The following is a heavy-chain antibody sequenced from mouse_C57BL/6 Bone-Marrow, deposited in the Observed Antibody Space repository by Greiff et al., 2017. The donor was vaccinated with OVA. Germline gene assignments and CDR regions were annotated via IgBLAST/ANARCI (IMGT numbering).Heavy chain of an antibody. CDR1: GYTFTSYW. V-gene: IGHV1-50*01. CDR3: AREGAGHFDY. Sequence: VQLKQPGAELVKPGASVKLSCKASGYTFTSYWMQWVNQRPGQGLEWIGAIDPHASYTTYNPKFKGQATLTVDTSSSTAYMQLSSLASDDSAVNYCAREGAGHFDYWGQGTTLTVSS. CDR2: IDPHASYT. J-gene: IGHJ2*01.